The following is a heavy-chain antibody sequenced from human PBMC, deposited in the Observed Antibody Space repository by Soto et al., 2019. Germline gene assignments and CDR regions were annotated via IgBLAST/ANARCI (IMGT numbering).Heavy chain of an antibody. J-gene: IGHJ5*02. CDR3: ARHRQDSSSFNWFDP. Sequence: GESLKISCKGSGYSFTSYWIGWVRQMPGKGLEWMGIIYPGDSDTRYSPSFQGQVTISADKSISTAYLQWSSLKASDTAMYYCARHRQDSSSFNWFDPWGQGTLVTVSS. D-gene: IGHD6-13*01. CDR1: GYSFTSYW. CDR2: IYPGDSDT. V-gene: IGHV5-51*01.